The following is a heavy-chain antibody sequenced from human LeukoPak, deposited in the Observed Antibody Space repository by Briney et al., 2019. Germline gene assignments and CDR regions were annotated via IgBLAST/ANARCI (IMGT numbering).Heavy chain of an antibody. CDR1: GFTFTNYG. J-gene: IGHJ4*02. V-gene: IGHV3-30*03. D-gene: IGHD1-26*01. Sequence: GGSLRLSCAASGFTFTNYGLHWVRQAPGKGLEWVALISTDGSNKEYADSVKGRFTISRDNSKNTLFLQMNSLRPEDTAVYYCARDPTYYLRYGYFDSWGQGTLVTVSS. CDR3: ARDPTYYLRYGYFDS. CDR2: ISTDGSNK.